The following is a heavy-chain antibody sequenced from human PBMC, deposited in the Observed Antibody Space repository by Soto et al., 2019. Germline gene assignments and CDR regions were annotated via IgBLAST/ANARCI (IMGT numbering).Heavy chain of an antibody. CDR1: GGTFSSYA. J-gene: IGHJ5*02. CDR3: AGDLGTSHLLAEGNWFDP. CDR2: IIPIFGTA. D-gene: IGHD2-2*01. V-gene: IGHV1-69*13. Sequence: ASVKVSCKASGGTFSSYAIGWVRQAPGQGLEWMGGIIPIFGTANYAQKFQGRVTITADESTSTAYMELSSLRSEDTAVYYCAGDLGTSHLLAEGNWFDPWGQGTLVTVSS.